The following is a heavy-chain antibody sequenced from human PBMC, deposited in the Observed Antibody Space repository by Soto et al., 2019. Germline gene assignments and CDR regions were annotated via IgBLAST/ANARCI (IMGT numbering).Heavy chain of an antibody. CDR2: ISAYSGNT. Sequence: ASVKVSCKASGYTFTSYGISWVRQAPGQGLEWMGWISAYSGNTNYAQKLQGRVTMTTDTSTSIAYMELRSLISDDTAVYYCASASGHHNNYVESYYWGQRTLVSVSS. V-gene: IGHV1-18*04. CDR1: GYTFTSYG. J-gene: IGHJ4*02. D-gene: IGHD4-4*01. CDR3: ASASGHHNNYVESYY.